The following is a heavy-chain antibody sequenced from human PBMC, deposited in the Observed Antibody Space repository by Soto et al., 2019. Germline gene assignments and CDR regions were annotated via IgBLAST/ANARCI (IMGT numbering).Heavy chain of an antibody. J-gene: IGHJ5*02. D-gene: IGHD2-15*01. CDR2: ISPGSRYP. CDR3: VRGGGGGLFDP. CDR1: GFTFCDSY. Sequence: GGSLRLSCAFSGFTFCDSYIIWIRQAPGKGLEWLSYISPGSRYPAYADSVKGRFTISRDNAKRSLYLQMMSLTAEDTAIYYCVRGGGGGLFDPWGQGTMVTVSS. V-gene: IGHV3-11*06.